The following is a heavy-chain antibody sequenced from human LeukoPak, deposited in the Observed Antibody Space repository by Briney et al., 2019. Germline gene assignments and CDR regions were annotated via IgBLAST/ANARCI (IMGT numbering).Heavy chain of an antibody. CDR3: ARQWHQLLYFDY. V-gene: IGHV4-39*01. J-gene: IGHJ4*02. CDR2: IYYSGNT. Sequence: SETLSLTCTVSGGSISSSSYYWGWIRQPPGKGLEWIGGIYYSGNTYYNPSLKSRVTISVDTSKNQSSLRLSSVTAADTAVYYCARQWHQLLYFDYWGQGTLVTVSS. CDR1: GGSISSSSYY. D-gene: IGHD2-2*01.